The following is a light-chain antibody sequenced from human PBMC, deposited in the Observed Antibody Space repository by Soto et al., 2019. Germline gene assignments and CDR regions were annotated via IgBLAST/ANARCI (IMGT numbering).Light chain of an antibody. Sequence: EIVLTQSPATLSVSPGERATLSCRASQSFSSNLAWYQQKPGQAPRILIYGASTRATGIPARFSGSGSGTEFTPTISSLQSEDFAVYYCQQYNNWPPITFGQGTRLEIK. V-gene: IGKV3-15*01. CDR1: QSFSSN. J-gene: IGKJ5*01. CDR2: GAS. CDR3: QQYNNWPPIT.